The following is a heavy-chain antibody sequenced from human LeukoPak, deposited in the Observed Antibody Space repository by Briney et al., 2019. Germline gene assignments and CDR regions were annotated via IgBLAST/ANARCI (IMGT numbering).Heavy chain of an antibody. CDR3: AKRSNFWTGYLDY. D-gene: IGHD3/OR15-3a*01. CDR1: KFTFSNYA. CDR2: ISGSGGST. V-gene: IGHV3-23*01. J-gene: IGHJ4*02. Sequence: PGGSLRLSCTASKFTFSNYAMSWVRQAPGKGLGWVSVISGSGGSTYYADSVKGRFTISRDNPKDTLFLQMNSLRTEDTAVYYCAKRSNFWTGYLDYWGQGTLVTVSS.